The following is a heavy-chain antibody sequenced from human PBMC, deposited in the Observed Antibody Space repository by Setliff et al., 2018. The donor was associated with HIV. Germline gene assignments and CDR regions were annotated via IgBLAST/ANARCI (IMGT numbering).Heavy chain of an antibody. J-gene: IGHJ6*03. CDR3: AVSIAGTGFNYYYFMDV. Sequence: PSETLSLTCTVSGGSLTFGAYYWSWIRQHPGKGLAWIGYIYNSGNPYYHPSLESRGTISVDMSKNQFSLNLSSVTAADTAVYYCAVSIAGTGFNYYYFMDVWGKGTTVTVSS. V-gene: IGHV4-31*03. CDR2: IYNSGNP. CDR1: GGSLTFGAYY. D-gene: IGHD6-13*01.